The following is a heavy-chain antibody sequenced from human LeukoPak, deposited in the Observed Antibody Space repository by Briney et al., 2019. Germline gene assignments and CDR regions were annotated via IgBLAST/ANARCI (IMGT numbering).Heavy chain of an antibody. CDR2: IYYSGST. V-gene: IGHV4-39*01. J-gene: IGHJ4*02. CDR3: ARSPYYDFWSGSSH. CDR1: GGSINSSTYY. D-gene: IGHD3-3*01. Sequence: SETLSLTCTVSGGSINSSTYYWGWIRQPPGKGLEWIGSIYYSGSTYYNPSLKSRITISVDTSKNQFSLKLSSVTAADTAVYYCARSPYYDFWSGSSHWGRGALVTVSS.